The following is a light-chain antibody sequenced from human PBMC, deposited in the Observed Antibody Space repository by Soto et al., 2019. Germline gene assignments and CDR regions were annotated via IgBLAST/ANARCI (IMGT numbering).Light chain of an antibody. CDR3: QSHGSV. CDR1: QSVSSSY. V-gene: IGKV3-20*01. Sequence: EIVLTQSPGTLSLSPGERATLSCRASQSVSSSYLAWYQQKPGQAPRLLIYGASSRATGIPDRFSGRGSGTDFTLTRRLSEPADVAVYCCQSHGSVFGPGTNGDIK. CDR2: GAS. J-gene: IGKJ3*01.